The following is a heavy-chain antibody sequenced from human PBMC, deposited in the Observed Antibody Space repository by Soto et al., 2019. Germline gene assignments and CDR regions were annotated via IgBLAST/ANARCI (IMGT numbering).Heavy chain of an antibody. J-gene: IGHJ4*02. Sequence: EVQLVESGGGLVQPGGSLRLSCAASGFTFSNYWMSWVRQAPGKGLEWVANIKQDGTEKNYVDSVRGRFTISRDNAKNSLDIQMNSLPAEDTAVYYCASVAIWGQGTLVTVSS. V-gene: IGHV3-7*01. CDR1: GFTFSNYW. D-gene: IGHD5-12*01. CDR2: IKQDGTEK. CDR3: ASVAI.